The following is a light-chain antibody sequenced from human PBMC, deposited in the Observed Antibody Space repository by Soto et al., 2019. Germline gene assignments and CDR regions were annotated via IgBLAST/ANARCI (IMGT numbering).Light chain of an antibody. J-gene: IGLJ3*02. CDR3: QSYEGSLPGWV. Sequence: QAVLTPPPSVSGAPGQRVAISCTGSSSNIETNYDVHWYHHLPGTAPKLLIYGTNNRPAGVPDRFSGARSGTSASLAITGLQAEDEGDYYCQSYEGSLPGWVFGGGTKVTAL. CDR1: SSNIETNYD. V-gene: IGLV1-40*01. CDR2: GTN.